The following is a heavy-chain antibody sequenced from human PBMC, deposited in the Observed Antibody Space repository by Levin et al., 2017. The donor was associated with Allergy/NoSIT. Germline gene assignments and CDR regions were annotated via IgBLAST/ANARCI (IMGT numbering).Heavy chain of an antibody. CDR3: VSYRDGPYLHIAY. CDR2: ISGNSRTI. Sequence: GGSLRLSCVVSGFTFSSYAMSWIRQTPDKGLEWISIISGNSRTIYYADSVRGRFTISRDNSKNTLYLQMNSLSDQDTALYYCVSYRDGPYLHIAYGCQGTLVTVSS. D-gene: IGHD3-16*02. CDR1: GFTFSSYA. V-gene: IGHV3-23*01. J-gene: IGHJ4*02.